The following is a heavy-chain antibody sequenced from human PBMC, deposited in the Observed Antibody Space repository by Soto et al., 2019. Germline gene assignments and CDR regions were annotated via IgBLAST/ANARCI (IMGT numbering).Heavy chain of an antibody. CDR1: GFTFSSYA. D-gene: IGHD2-15*01. CDR3: AKDEGESLGYCSGGSCYFVY. Sequence: GGSLRLSCAASGFTFSSYAMSWVRQAPGKGLEWVSAISGSGGSTYYADSVKGRFTISRDNSKNTLYLQMNTLRAEDTAVYYCAKDEGESLGYCSGGSCYFVYWGQGTLVTVSS. V-gene: IGHV3-23*01. CDR2: ISGSGGST. J-gene: IGHJ4*02.